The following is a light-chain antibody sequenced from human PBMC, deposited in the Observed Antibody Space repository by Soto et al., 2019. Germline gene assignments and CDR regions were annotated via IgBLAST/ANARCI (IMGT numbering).Light chain of an antibody. CDR2: EVT. Sequence: QSALTHPPSASGPPGQSVTISCTGTSSDVGGYNYVSWYQQYPGRAPKLMIYEVTKRPSGVPDRFSGSKSGNTASLTVSGLQAEDEADYYCSSYAASNNFYFVFGGGTKVTVL. V-gene: IGLV2-8*01. CDR3: SSYAASNNFYFV. CDR1: SSDVGGYNY. J-gene: IGLJ3*02.